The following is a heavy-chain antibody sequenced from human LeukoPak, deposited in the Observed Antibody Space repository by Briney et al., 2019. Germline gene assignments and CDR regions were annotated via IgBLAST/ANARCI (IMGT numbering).Heavy chain of an antibody. CDR3: ARSDIVATLDY. Sequence: GGSLGLSCEASAFTFTKAWMSWVRQAPGKGLEWVGRIKTKTDGGTTDYAAPVKGRFIISRDDSKISLYLQMNSLRDEDTAVYYCARSDIVATLDYWGQGTLVTVSS. CDR2: IKTKTDGGTT. CDR1: AFTFTKAW. V-gene: IGHV3-15*01. J-gene: IGHJ4*02. D-gene: IGHD5-12*01.